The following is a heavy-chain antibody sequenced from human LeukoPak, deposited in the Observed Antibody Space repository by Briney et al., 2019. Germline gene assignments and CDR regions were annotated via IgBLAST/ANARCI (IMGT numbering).Heavy chain of an antibody. CDR2: IYYSGST. CDR3: ARASPNRQYQLLVSAPSGYYMDG. CDR1: GGSISSYY. Sequence: PSETLSLTCTVSGGSISSYYWSWIRQPPGKGLEWIGYIYYSGSTNYNPSLKSRVTISVDTSKNQFSLKLSSVTAADTAVYYCARASPNRQYQLLVSAPSGYYMDGWGKGTTVTVSS. D-gene: IGHD2-2*01. V-gene: IGHV4-59*01. J-gene: IGHJ6*03.